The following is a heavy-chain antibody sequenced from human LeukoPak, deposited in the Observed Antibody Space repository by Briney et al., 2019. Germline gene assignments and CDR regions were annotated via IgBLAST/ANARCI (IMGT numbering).Heavy chain of an antibody. CDR1: GFTFSDYY. J-gene: IGHJ4*02. CDR2: ISSSGSTI. V-gene: IGHV3-11*01. CDR3: ARASPLRFLEYYFDY. Sequence: GGSLRLSCAASGFTFSDYYMSWIRQAPGKGLEWVSHISSSGSTIYYADSVKGRFTISRDNAKNSLYLQMNSLRAEDTAVYYCARASPLRFLEYYFDYWGQGTLVTVSS. D-gene: IGHD3-3*01.